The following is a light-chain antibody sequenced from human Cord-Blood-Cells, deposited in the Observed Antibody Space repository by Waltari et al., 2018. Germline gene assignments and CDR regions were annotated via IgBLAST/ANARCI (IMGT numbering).Light chain of an antibody. CDR1: QSVLYSSNNKNY. CDR2: WAS. CDR3: QQYYSTPYT. Sequence: DIVMTQSPDSLDRTPGERATINYKSRQSVLYSSNNKNYFAWYQQKPGQPPKLLIYWASTRESGVPDRFSGSGSGTDFTLTISSLQAEDVAVYYCQQYYSTPYTFGQGTKLEIK. V-gene: IGKV4-1*01. J-gene: IGKJ2*01.